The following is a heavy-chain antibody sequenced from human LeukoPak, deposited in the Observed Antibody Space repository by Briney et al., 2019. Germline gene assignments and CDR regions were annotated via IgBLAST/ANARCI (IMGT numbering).Heavy chain of an antibody. CDR3: AKLSLGDFEYFDY. D-gene: IGHD2-21*02. V-gene: IGHV3-23*01. CDR1: GFSFSSYA. CDR2: ISVAGATT. Sequence: GGSLRLSCVASGFSFSSYAMSWVGQAPGRGVEGVSSISVAGATTDYADSVKGRFTISRDNSKSTVYLQMNGLRVEDTALYYCAKLSLGDFEYFDYWGQGTLVTVSS. J-gene: IGHJ4*02.